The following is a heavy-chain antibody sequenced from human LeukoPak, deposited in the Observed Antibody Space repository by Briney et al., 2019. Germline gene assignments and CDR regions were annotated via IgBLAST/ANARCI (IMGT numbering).Heavy chain of an antibody. V-gene: IGHV4-38-2*02. J-gene: IGHJ4*02. CDR1: GYSISSGYY. D-gene: IGHD3-10*01. CDR3: ASTITMVRGVTWDY. Sequence: ASETLSLTCTVSGYSISSGYYWGWIRQPPGKGLEWIGSIYHSGSTYYNPSLKSRVTISVGTSKNQFSLKLSSVTAADTAVYYCASTITMVRGVTWDYWGQGTLVTVSS. CDR2: IYHSGST.